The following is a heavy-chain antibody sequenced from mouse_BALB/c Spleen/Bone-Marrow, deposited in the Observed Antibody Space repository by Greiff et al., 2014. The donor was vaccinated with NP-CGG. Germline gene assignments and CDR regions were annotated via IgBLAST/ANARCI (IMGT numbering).Heavy chain of an antibody. J-gene: IGHJ2*01. CDR1: GFTFTDYY. CDR3: ARDMGGILFDS. Sequence: EVQLVESGGGLVQPGGSLRLSCATSGFTFTDYYMNWVRQPPGEALEWLAFIRNKANGYTTENSASVKGRFTISRDNSQIILYLHMNTLRAEDSATYYCARDMGGILFDSWGQGTTLTVSS. CDR2: IRNKANGYTT. D-gene: IGHD4-1*01. V-gene: IGHV7-3*02.